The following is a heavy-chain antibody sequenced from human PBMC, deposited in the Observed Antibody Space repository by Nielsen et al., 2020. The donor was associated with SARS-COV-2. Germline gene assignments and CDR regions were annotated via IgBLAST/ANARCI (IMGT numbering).Heavy chain of an antibody. CDR2: IWYDGSNK. CDR1: GFTFSSYA. D-gene: IGHD3-10*01. CDR3: ARDQEGYYGSGSYEGDDYYYYYGMDV. J-gene: IGHJ6*02. Sequence: GESLKISCAASGFTFSSYAMHWVRQAPGKGLEWVAVIWYDGSNKYYADSVKGRFTISRDNSKNTLYLQMNSLRAEDTAVYYCARDQEGYYGSGSYEGDDYYYYYGMDVWGQGTTVTVSS. V-gene: IGHV3-33*08.